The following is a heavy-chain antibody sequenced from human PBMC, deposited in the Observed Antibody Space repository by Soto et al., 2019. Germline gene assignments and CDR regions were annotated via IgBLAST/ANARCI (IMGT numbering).Heavy chain of an antibody. CDR2: IYPGDSDT. J-gene: IGHJ4*02. V-gene: IGHV5-51*01. CDR3: ARGDYRVLEF. D-gene: IGHD4-4*01. Sequence: LEWMGIIYPGDSDTRYSPSFQGQVTISADKSISTAYLQWSSLKASDTAMYYCARGDYRVLEFWGQGTLVTVSS.